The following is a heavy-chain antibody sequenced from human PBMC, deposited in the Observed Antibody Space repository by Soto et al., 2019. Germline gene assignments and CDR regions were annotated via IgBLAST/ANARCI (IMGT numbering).Heavy chain of an antibody. J-gene: IGHJ4*02. Sequence: GGSLRLSCAASGFTFSSYSMNWVRQAPGKGLEWVSSISSSSSYIYYADSVKGRFTISRDNAKNSLYLQMNSLRAEDTAVYYCARDGAMLAAAGTDGAPLDYWGQGTLVTVSS. CDR3: ARDGAMLAAAGTDGAPLDY. V-gene: IGHV3-21*01. D-gene: IGHD6-13*01. CDR1: GFTFSSYS. CDR2: ISSSSSYI.